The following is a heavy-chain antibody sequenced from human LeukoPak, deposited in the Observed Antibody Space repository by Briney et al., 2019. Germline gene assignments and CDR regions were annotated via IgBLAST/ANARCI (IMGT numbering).Heavy chain of an antibody. CDR1: GFTVSSNY. CDR2: IYSGGST. D-gene: IGHD3-22*01. J-gene: IGHJ4*02. Sequence: PGGSLRLSCAASGFTVSSNYMSWVRQAPGKGLEWVSVIYSGGSTYYADSVKGRFTISRDNSKNTLYLQMNSLRAEDTAVYYCARDKSDDSSGLLYWGQGTLVTDPS. V-gene: IGHV3-53*01. CDR3: ARDKSDDSSGLLY.